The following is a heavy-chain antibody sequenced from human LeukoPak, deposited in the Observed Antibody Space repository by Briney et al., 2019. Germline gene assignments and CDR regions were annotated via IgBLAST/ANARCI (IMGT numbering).Heavy chain of an antibody. V-gene: IGHV4-30-2*01. Sequence: SETLSLTCTVSGGSISSGGYYWSRIRQPPGKGLEWIGYIYHSGSIYYNPSLKSRVTISVDRSKNQFSLKLSSVTAADTAVYYCASFGITIFGVVLNPIDYWGQGTLVTVSS. D-gene: IGHD3-3*01. CDR2: IYHSGSI. CDR3: ASFGITIFGVVLNPIDY. CDR1: GGSISSGGYY. J-gene: IGHJ4*02.